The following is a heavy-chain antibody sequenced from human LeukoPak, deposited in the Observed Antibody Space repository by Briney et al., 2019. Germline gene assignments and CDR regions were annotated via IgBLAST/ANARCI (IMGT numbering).Heavy chain of an antibody. J-gene: IGHJ3*02. Sequence: SETLSLTCTVSGGSISSSSYYWGWIRQPPGKGLEWIGSIYYSGSTYYNPSLKSRVTISVDTSKNQFSLKLSSVTAADTAVYYCARVGGITMIVVLIGDAFGIWGQGTMVTVAS. V-gene: IGHV4-39*07. D-gene: IGHD3-22*01. CDR2: IYYSGST. CDR1: GGSISSSSYY. CDR3: ARVGGITMIVVLIGDAFGI.